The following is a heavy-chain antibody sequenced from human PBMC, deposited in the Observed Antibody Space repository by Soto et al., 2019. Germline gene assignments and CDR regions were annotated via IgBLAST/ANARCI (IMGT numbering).Heavy chain of an antibody. V-gene: IGHV3-23*01. CDR1: GFTFSSYS. CDR2: ISGSGGSI. D-gene: IGHD3-22*01. CDR3: AKESTMIVVVIAPNYFDY. J-gene: IGHJ4*02. Sequence: PGGSLRLSCAASGFTFSSYSMNWVRQAPGKGLEWVSSISGSGGSIYYADSVKGRFTISRDNSKNTLYLQMNSLRAEDTAVYYCAKESTMIVVVIAPNYFDYWGQGTLVTVSS.